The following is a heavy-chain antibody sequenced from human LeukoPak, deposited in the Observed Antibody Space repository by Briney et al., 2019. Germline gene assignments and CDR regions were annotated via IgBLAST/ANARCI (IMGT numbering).Heavy chain of an antibody. V-gene: IGHV3-7*01. CDR3: ARDYYFDY. J-gene: IGHJ4*02. Sequence: GGALRLSCAPSGFTLSSYWMSWVRPAPGKGLEWVANIKQDGSEKYYVDSVKGRFTISRDNAKNSLYLQMKSLRAEDTAVYYCARDYYFDYWGQGTLVTASS. CDR2: IKQDGSEK. CDR1: GFTLSSYW.